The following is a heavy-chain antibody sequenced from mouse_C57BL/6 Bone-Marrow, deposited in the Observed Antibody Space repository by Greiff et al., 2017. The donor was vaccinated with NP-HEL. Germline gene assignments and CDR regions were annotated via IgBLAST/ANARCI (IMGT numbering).Heavy chain of an antibody. D-gene: IGHD1-1*01. CDR2: IHPNSGST. Sequence: VQLQQPGAELVKPGASVKLSCKASGYTFTSYWMHWVKQRPGQGLEWIGMIHPNSGSTNYNEKFKSKATLTVDKSSSTAYMQLSSLTSEDSAVYYCASPYYYGSSYGFAYWGQGTLVTVSA. CDR1: GYTFTSYW. CDR3: ASPYYYGSSYGFAY. V-gene: IGHV1-64*01. J-gene: IGHJ3*01.